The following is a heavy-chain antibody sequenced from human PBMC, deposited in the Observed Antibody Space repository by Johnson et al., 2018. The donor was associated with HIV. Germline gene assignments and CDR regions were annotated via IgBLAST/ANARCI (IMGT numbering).Heavy chain of an antibody. D-gene: IGHD1-1*01. CDR1: GLTFSHYP. J-gene: IGHJ3*02. Sequence: VQLVESGGGVVQPGRSLRLSCAASGLTFSHYPMHWVRQAPGKGLEWVAVIWSDGSNKHYADSVKGRFTISRDNSKNTLYLQMNSLRAEDTAVYYCATSTASDALDIWGQGTMVTDSS. V-gene: IGHV3-33*08. CDR3: ATSTASDALDI. CDR2: IWSDGSNK.